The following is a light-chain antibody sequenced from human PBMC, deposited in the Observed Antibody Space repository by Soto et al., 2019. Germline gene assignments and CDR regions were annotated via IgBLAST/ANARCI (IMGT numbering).Light chain of an antibody. CDR3: QQYGMSPAVT. Sequence: IVLRQSPATLSLSPGETAILSCGASQSVSSNYLAWYQQKPGVAPRLVIYESSIRATGIPDRFSGGGSGTHFTLTISRLEPEDFAVYYCQQYGMSPAVTFGQGTRLEIK. V-gene: IGKV3D-20*01. CDR1: QSVSSNY. J-gene: IGKJ5*01. CDR2: ESS.